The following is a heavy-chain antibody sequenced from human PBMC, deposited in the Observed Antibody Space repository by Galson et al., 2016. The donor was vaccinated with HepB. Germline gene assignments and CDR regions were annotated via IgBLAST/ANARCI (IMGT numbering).Heavy chain of an antibody. D-gene: IGHD3-22*01. CDR2: IYYSGSI. CDR1: GGSIRSYY. J-gene: IGHJ2*01. CDR3: ARRIYYNDSSGYYSATHWYSDL. Sequence: SETLSLTCTVSGGSIRSYYWSWIRQPPGKGLEWIGYIYYSGSIKYNPSLKSRVTMSVDTSMSQFSLRLSSVTAGDTAVYYCARRIYYNDSSGYYSATHWYSDLWGRGTLVTVSS. V-gene: IGHV4-59*01.